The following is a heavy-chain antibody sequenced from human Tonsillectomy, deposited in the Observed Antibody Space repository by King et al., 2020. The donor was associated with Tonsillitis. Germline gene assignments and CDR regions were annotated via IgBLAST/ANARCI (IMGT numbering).Heavy chain of an antibody. V-gene: IGHV5-51*01. CDR3: AGQYSSSGYSFDH. J-gene: IGHJ4*02. CDR2: IYPGDSDT. CDR1: GYSFSNYW. D-gene: IGHD6-13*01. Sequence: VQLVESGAEVKRPGESLKISCNGSGYSFSNYWIGWVRQMPGKGLEWMGIIYPGDSDTRYSPSFQGQVTISADKSISTAYLQWSSLKASDTAIYYCAGQYSSSGYSFDHWGQGTLVTVSS.